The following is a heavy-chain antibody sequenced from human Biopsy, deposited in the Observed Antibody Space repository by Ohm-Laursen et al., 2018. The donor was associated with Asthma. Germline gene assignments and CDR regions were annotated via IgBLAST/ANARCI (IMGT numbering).Heavy chain of an antibody. J-gene: IGHJ4*02. V-gene: IGHV1-46*01. Sequence: GSSVKVSCNASGYTFTNYSIHWVRQSPGQGLEWVGIINPSGGDTSYPQKFQGRVSVTMDTSTSTVSMELSSLRSEDTAVYYCALSQFDYWGQGTLLTVSS. CDR1: GYTFTNYS. CDR2: INPSGGDT. CDR3: ALSQFDY.